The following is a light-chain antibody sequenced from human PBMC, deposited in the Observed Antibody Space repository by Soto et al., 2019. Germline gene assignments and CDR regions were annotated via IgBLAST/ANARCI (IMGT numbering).Light chain of an antibody. V-gene: IGKV2-28*01. CDR2: LGS. J-gene: IGKJ4*01. CDR1: QSLLHRNGYNY. Sequence: DIVMTQSPLSLPVTPGEPASISCRSSQSLLHRNGYNYLDWYLQKPGQSPQLLNYLGSNRASGVPDRFSGSGSGTDFTLRISRVEAEDVGVYYCMQALQTPLTFGGGTRVEI. CDR3: MQALQTPLT.